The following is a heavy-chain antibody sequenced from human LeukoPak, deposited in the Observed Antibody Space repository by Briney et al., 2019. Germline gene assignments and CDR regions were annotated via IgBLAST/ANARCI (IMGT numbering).Heavy chain of an antibody. CDR3: ARQVTGYCSSTSCHSDF. D-gene: IGHD2-2*01. CDR1: GGSISSSSYY. J-gene: IGHJ4*02. Sequence: SETLSLTCTVSGGSISSSSYYWGWIRQPPGKGLEWIGSIYYSGRTYCNPSLKSRVTTSVDTSKNQFSLKLSSVTAADTAVYYCARQVTGYCSSTSCHSDFWGQGILVTVSS. CDR2: IYYSGRT. V-gene: IGHV4-39*01.